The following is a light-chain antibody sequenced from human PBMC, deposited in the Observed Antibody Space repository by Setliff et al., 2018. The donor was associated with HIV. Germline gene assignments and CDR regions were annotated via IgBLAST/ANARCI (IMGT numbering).Light chain of an antibody. CDR1: SSDIGRYNL. V-gene: IGLV2-23*01. CDR2: QAT. CDR3: CSNTGSNTYV. J-gene: IGLJ1*01. Sequence: QSVLTQPASVSGSPGQSITISCTGTSSDIGRYNLVSWYQQYPGKAPKLMIYQATKRPSGVSNRFSGSKSGNTASLTISGLQADEADYYCCSNTGSNTYVFGTGTKVTVL.